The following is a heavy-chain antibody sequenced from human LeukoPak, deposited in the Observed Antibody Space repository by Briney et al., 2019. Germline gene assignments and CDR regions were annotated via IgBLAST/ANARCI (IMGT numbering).Heavy chain of an antibody. D-gene: IGHD4-17*01. CDR2: IYYSGST. Sequence: PSETLSLTCAVYGGSFSGYYWSWIRQPPGKGLEWIGYIYYSGSTYYNPSLKSRVTISVDTSKNQFSLKLSSVTAADTAVYYCARLRRTYGDLDYWGQGTLVTVSS. J-gene: IGHJ4*02. V-gene: IGHV4-30-4*08. CDR3: ARLRRTYGDLDY. CDR1: GGSFSGYY.